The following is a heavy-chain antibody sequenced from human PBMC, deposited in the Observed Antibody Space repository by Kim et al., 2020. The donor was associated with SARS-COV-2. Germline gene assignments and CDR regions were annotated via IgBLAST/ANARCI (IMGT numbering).Heavy chain of an antibody. CDR1: GFTFSAYA. J-gene: IGHJ4*02. CDR3: AKRVGATPTPPDY. CDR2: ISAGATGT. Sequence: GGSLRRSCAASGFTFSAYAMSWVRQAPGKGLDWVAGISAGATGTYYADSVKGRFTISRDNSKDTLYLQMNSLRGEDTAIYYCAKRVGATPTPPDYWGQGTLVTVSS. V-gene: IGHV3-23*01. D-gene: IGHD1-26*01.